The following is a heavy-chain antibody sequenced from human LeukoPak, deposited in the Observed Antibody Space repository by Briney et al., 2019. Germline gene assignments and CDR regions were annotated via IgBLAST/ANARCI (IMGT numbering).Heavy chain of an antibody. J-gene: IGHJ4*02. CDR1: GYTFTSYY. CDR3: ARGRRGNWSYYGSGSSLYYFDY. D-gene: IGHD3-10*01. V-gene: IGHV1-46*01. Sequence: ASVKVSCKASGYTFTSYYMHWVRQAPGQGLEWMGIINPSGGSTSYAQKFQGRVTISVDTSKNQFSLKLSSVTAADTAVYYCARGRRGNWSYYGSGSSLYYFDYWGQGTLVTVSS. CDR2: INPSGGST.